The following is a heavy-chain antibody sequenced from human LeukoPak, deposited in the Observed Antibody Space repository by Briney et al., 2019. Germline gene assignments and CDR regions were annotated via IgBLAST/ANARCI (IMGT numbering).Heavy chain of an antibody. V-gene: IGHV4-34*01. CDR2: INHSGST. J-gene: IGHJ4*02. CDR3: ARGSTGRNTF. CDR1: GGSFSGYY. D-gene: IGHD3-10*01. Sequence: PSETLSLTCAVYGGSFSGYYWSWIRQPPGKGLEWIGEINHSGSTNYNPSLKSRVTISVDTSKNQFSLKLSAVTAADTAVYYCARGSTGRNTFWGQGTLVTVSS.